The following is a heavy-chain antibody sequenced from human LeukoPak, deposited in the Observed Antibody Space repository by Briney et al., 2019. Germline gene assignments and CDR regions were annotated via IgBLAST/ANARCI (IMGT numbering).Heavy chain of an antibody. D-gene: IGHD4-17*01. Sequence: GGSLRLSCAASGFTFSSYWMSWVRQAPGKGLEWVANIKQDGSEKYYVDSVKGRFTISRDNAKNSLYLQMNSLRAEDTAVYYCARGTTVTTGLYYFDYWGQGTLVTVSS. CDR1: GFTFSSYW. J-gene: IGHJ4*02. CDR2: IKQDGSEK. CDR3: ARGTTVTTGLYYFDY. V-gene: IGHV3-7*01.